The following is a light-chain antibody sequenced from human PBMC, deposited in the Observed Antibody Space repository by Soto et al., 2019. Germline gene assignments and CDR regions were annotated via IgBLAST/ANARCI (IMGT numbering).Light chain of an antibody. J-gene: IGKJ3*01. CDR1: QSVSSN. CDR2: GAS. Sequence: EIVMTQSPATLSVSPGERATLSCRASQSVSSNLAWYQQTPGQAPRLLIYGASTRATGIPARFSGSGSGTEFTLTISSLQSEDFAVYYCQQYNSNSPPFTFGPGTKVDIK. CDR3: QQYNSNSPPFT. V-gene: IGKV3-15*01.